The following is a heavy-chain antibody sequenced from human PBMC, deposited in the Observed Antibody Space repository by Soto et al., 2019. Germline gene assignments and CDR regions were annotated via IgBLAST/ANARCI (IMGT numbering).Heavy chain of an antibody. V-gene: IGHV1-69*06. Sequence: QMQLVQSGSEVKKPGSSVKVSCKTSGGTFSDFAINWVRHGPGQGLEWMGVITPMFGPANYAQKFQGRLTITADKSTATVYMEMGSLKSEDTAVYYCARGDYAWGSDRLQVGFDPWGQGTLVSVSS. CDR2: ITPMFGPA. CDR3: ARGDYAWGSDRLQVGFDP. CDR1: GGTFSDFA. D-gene: IGHD3-16*02. J-gene: IGHJ5*02.